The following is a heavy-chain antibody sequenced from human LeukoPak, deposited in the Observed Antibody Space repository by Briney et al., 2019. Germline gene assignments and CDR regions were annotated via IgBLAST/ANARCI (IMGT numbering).Heavy chain of an antibody. CDR1: GASISSSSYY. J-gene: IGHJ4*02. CDR3: ASTYSDFWSGYFVQY. D-gene: IGHD3-3*01. Sequence: SETLSLTCTVSGASISSSSYYWDCIRQPPGKGLEWLGSIYYSGSTYYNPSLESRVTISADTSKNQYSLQLSSVTAADTAVYYCASTYSDFWSGYFVQYWGQGTLVTVSS. CDR2: IYYSGST. V-gene: IGHV4-39*01.